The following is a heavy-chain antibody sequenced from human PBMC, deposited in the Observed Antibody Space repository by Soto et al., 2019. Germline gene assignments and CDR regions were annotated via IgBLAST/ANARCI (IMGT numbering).Heavy chain of an antibody. J-gene: IGHJ4*02. CDR2: ISAYNGNT. CDR1: GYTFTSYG. D-gene: IGHD5-12*01. V-gene: IGHV1-18*01. CDR3: TSEDVATGLV. Sequence: GASVKVSCKASGYTFTSYGISWVRQAPGQGLEWMGWISAYNGNTNYAQKLHKRVTITRDMSTSTAYMELRSLSSEDTAIYYCTSEDVATGLVWGPGSLVTVSS.